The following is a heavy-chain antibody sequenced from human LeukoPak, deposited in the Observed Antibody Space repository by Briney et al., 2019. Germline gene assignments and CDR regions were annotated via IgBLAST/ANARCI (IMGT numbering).Heavy chain of an antibody. D-gene: IGHD2-2*02. CDR1: GFTFSSYA. V-gene: IGHV3-23*01. Sequence: GGSLRLSCAASGFTFSSYAMSWVRQAPGKGLEWVSAISGSGGSTYYADSVKGRFTISRDNSKNTLYLQMNSLRAEDTAVYYCATNVLGYCSSISCYTNDYWGQGTLVTVSS. J-gene: IGHJ4*02. CDR3: ATNVLGYCSSISCYTNDY. CDR2: ISGSGGST.